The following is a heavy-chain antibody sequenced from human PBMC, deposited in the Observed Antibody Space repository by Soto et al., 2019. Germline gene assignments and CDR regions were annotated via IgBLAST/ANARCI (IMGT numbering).Heavy chain of an antibody. CDR2: INSDGSST. CDR1: GFTFSSYW. CDR3: ARRGIAAADYYYYYGMDV. J-gene: IGHJ6*02. Sequence: EVQLVESGGGLVQPGGSLRLSCAASGFTFSSYWMHWVRQAPGKGLVWVSRINSDGSSTSYADSVKGRFTISRDNAKNTLYLQMNSLRAEDTAVYYCARRGIAAADYYYYYGMDVWGQGTTVTVSS. V-gene: IGHV3-74*01. D-gene: IGHD6-13*01.